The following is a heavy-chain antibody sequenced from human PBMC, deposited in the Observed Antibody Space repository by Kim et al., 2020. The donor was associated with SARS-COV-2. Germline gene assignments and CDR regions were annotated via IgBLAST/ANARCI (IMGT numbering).Heavy chain of an antibody. V-gene: IGHV3-74*01. J-gene: IGHJ1*01. CDR3: AKVGYYDTTNYYAYFQD. CDR1: GFTFSSTW. D-gene: IGHD3-22*01. CDR2: MNDDGSDI. Sequence: GGSLRLSCAASGFTFSSTWMHWVRQAPGKGLVWVSRMNDDGSDISYADSVKGRFTISRDNAKNTLYLQMNSLTDEDTAIYYCAKVGYYDTTNYYAYFQDWGESTLVTVSS.